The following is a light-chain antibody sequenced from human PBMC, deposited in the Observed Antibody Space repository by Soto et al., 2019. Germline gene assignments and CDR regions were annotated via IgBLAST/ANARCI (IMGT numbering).Light chain of an antibody. CDR2: DAS. CDR3: QQRSNWPLT. V-gene: IGKV3-11*01. J-gene: IGKJ4*01. Sequence: EIVLTQSPATLSLSPGERATLSCRASQSVSSYVAWYQSKPGQAPRLLMYDASNRVIGIPARFSGSGSGTYFTLTISSLEPEDFAVYYCQQRSNWPLTFGGGTTVEI. CDR1: QSVSSY.